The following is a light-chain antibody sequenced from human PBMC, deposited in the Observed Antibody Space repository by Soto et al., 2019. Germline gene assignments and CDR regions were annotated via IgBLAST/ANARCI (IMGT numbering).Light chain of an antibody. Sequence: DIQMTQSPPSLSASVGDRVSITCRASQTIGTYVNWYQHKPGQAPKLLIYTASTLHTGVPSRFSGSGSVTHFTLTITSLQPEALATYFCQQSHSTPFTFGPGTRVGLK. V-gene: IGKV1-39*01. CDR1: QTIGTY. CDR3: QQSHSTPFT. CDR2: TAS. J-gene: IGKJ3*01.